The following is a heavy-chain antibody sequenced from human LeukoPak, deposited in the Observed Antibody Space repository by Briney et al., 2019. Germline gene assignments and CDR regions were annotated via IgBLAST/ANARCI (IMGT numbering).Heavy chain of an antibody. J-gene: IGHJ4*02. D-gene: IGHD5-18*01. CDR1: GYTFTSYD. CDR3: ARASRGRAMVYYFDY. CDR2: MNPNSGNT. V-gene: IGHV1-8*01. Sequence: ASVTVSCKASGYTFTSYDINWVRQATGQGLEWMGWMNPNSGNTGYAQKFQGRVTMTRNTSISTAYMELSSLRSEDTAVYYCARASRGRAMVYYFDYWGQGTLVTVSS.